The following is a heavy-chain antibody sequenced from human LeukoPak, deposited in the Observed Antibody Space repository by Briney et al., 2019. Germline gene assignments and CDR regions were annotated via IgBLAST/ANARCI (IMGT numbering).Heavy chain of an antibody. V-gene: IGHV4-59*11. D-gene: IGHD4-17*01. Sequence: SETLSLTCAVSTDSFSSHYRTWIRQPPGKGLEWIGYISYIGSTNYNPSLKRRVTISIDTSKNQFSLKLSSVTAADTAVYYCARDLVTVTKGFDIWGQGTMVSVSS. J-gene: IGHJ3*02. CDR3: ARDLVTVTKGFDI. CDR1: TDSFSSHY. CDR2: ISYIGST.